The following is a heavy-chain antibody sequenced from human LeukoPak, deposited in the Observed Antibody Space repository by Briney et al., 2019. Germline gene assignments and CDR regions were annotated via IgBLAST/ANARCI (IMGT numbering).Heavy chain of an antibody. CDR2: IIPIFGTA. Sequence: GASVKVSCKASGGTFSSYAISWVRQAPGQGLEWMGGIIPIFGTANYAQKFQGRVTITADKSTSTAYMELSSLRSEDTAVYYCARVRPMDSSSWYGYYYYMDVWGKGTTVTVSS. CDR3: ARVRPMDSSSWYGYYYYMDV. CDR1: GGTFSSYA. V-gene: IGHV1-69*06. J-gene: IGHJ6*03. D-gene: IGHD6-13*01.